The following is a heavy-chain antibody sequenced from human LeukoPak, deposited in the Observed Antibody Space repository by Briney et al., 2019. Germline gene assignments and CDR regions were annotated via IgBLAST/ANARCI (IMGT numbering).Heavy chain of an antibody. Sequence: GASVKVSCKASGYTFTSYGISWVRQAPGQGLEWMGWISAYNGNTNYAQKLQGRVTMTTDTSTSTAYMELRSLRSDDTAVYYCARGQNYYDTTNDDAFDIWGQGTMVTVSS. CDR1: GYTFTSYG. D-gene: IGHD3-22*01. CDR2: ISAYNGNT. J-gene: IGHJ3*02. V-gene: IGHV1-18*01. CDR3: ARGQNYYDTTNDDAFDI.